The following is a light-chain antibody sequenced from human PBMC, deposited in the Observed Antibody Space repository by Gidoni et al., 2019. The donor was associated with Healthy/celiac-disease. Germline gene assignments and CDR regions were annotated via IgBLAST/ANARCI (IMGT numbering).Light chain of an antibody. J-gene: IGLJ2*01. CDR1: NIGSKS. V-gene: IGLV3-21*04. CDR2: YDS. Sequence: SYVLTQLPSVSVAPGKTARITCGGNNIGSKSVHWYQQKPGQAPVLVIYYDSDRPSGIPERFSGSNSGNTATLTISRVEAGDEADYYCQVWDSSSDPVVFGGGTKVTVL. CDR3: QVWDSSSDPVV.